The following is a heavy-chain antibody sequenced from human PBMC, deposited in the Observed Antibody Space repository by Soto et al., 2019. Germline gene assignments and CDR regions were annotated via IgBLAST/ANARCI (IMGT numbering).Heavy chain of an antibody. Sequence: EVQLVESGGGLVQPGGSLRLSCAASGFTFSSYWMHWVRQAPGKGLVWVSRINSDGSSTSYADSVKGRFTISRDNAKNTLYLQMNSLRAEDTAVYYCARVPEAEQLAYYYYGMDVWGQGTTVTVSS. D-gene: IGHD6-6*01. CDR3: ARVPEAEQLAYYYYGMDV. V-gene: IGHV3-74*01. J-gene: IGHJ6*02. CDR2: INSDGSST. CDR1: GFTFSSYW.